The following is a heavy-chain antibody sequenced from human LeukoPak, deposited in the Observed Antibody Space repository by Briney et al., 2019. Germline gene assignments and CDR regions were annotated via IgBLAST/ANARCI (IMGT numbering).Heavy chain of an antibody. CDR2: IIPIFGTA. CDR3: ARDASAHMVRGVPANWFDP. Sequence: SVKVSCKASGGTFSSYVISWVRQAPGQGLEWMGGIIPIFGTANYAQKFQGRVTTTADESTSTAYMELSSLRSEDTAVYYCARDASAHMVRGVPANWFDPWGQGTLVTVSS. V-gene: IGHV1-69*13. CDR1: GGTFSSYV. D-gene: IGHD3-10*01. J-gene: IGHJ5*02.